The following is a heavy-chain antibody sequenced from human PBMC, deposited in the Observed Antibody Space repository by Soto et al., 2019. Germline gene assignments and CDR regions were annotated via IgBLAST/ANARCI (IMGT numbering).Heavy chain of an antibody. V-gene: IGHV3-74*01. CDR2: INSDGSST. J-gene: IGHJ4*02. CDR3: AKIVTTGIAGGYFES. D-gene: IGHD6-13*01. CDR1: GFTFSSSW. Sequence: DVQLVESGGDLVQPGGSLRLSCAASGFTFSSSWMHWVRQDPERGLVWVSRINSDGSSTDYADSVKGRFTIPRDNAQNTLSLQMSSMRAEDTAVYYCAKIVTTGIAGGYFESWGQGALVTVSS.